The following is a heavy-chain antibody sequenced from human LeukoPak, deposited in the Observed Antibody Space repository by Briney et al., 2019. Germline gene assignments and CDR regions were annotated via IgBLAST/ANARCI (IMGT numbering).Heavy chain of an antibody. CDR2: ISSSSSYI. CDR1: GFTFSSYS. J-gene: IGHJ6*02. CDR3: ARDLLERRGGIYYYYGMDV. Sequence: SGGSLRLSCAASGFTFSSYSMNWVRQAPGKGLEWVSSISSSSSYIFYADSVEGRFTISRDNAKNSLYLQMNSLRAEDTAVYYCARDLLERRGGIYYYYGMDVWGQGTTVTVSS. D-gene: IGHD1-1*01. V-gene: IGHV3-21*01.